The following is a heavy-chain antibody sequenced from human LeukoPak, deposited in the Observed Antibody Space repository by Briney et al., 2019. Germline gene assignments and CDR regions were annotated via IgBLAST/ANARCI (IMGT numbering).Heavy chain of an antibody. V-gene: IGHV4-61*01. Sequence: SETLSLTCTVSGVSVSSGSYYWSWIRQPPGKGLEWIGYIYYSGSTNYNPSLKSRVTISVDTSKNQFSLKLSSVTAADTAVYHCAREAMYSYGNNFDYWGQGTLVTVSS. J-gene: IGHJ4*02. D-gene: IGHD5-18*01. CDR2: IYYSGST. CDR1: GVSVSSGSYY. CDR3: AREAMYSYGNNFDY.